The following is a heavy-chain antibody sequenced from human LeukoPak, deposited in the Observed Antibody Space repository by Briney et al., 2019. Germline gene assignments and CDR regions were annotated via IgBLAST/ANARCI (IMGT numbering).Heavy chain of an antibody. D-gene: IGHD1-26*01. CDR2: IFYSGST. J-gene: IGHJ4*02. CDR3: ARGEWDLLFDY. CDR1: AGSISGYY. Sequence: SETLSLTCTVSAGSISGYYWSWIRQPPGKGLEWIGYIFYSGSTNYNPSLNSRDTISVDTSKTQFSLKLSSVTAADTAVYYCARGEWDLLFDYWGQGTLVTVSS. V-gene: IGHV4-59*01.